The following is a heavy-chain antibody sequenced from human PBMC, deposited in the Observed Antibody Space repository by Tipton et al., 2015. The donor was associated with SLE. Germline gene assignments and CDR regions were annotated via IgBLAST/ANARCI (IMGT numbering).Heavy chain of an antibody. CDR2: IYYSGTT. Sequence: TLSLTCTVSGGSISSSSYYWSWIRQPPGKGLEWIGYIYYSGTTNYNPSLKSRVTISVDTSKNQFSLKLSSVTAADTAVYYCARGSGWYSYWYFDLWGRGTLVTVSS. J-gene: IGHJ2*01. CDR3: ARGSGWYSYWYFDL. V-gene: IGHV4-61*01. CDR1: GGSISSSSYY. D-gene: IGHD6-19*01.